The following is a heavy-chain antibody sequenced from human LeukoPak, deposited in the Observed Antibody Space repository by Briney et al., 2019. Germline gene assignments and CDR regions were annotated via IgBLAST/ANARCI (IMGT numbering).Heavy chain of an antibody. V-gene: IGHV3-43*01. CDR3: VRVALPAAIYYYMDI. Sequence: GGSLRLSCAASGFTLDDYAMHWVRQAPGKGLEWVSLLSWDGSTTYYADSVRGRFTVSRDTNKNSLLLQMNSLRTEDTALYYCVRVALPAAIYYYMDIWGKGTTVTVSS. D-gene: IGHD2-2*01. J-gene: IGHJ6*03. CDR2: LSWDGSTT. CDR1: GFTLDDYA.